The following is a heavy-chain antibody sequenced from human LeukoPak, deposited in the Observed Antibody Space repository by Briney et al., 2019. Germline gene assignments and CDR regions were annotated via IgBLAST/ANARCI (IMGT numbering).Heavy chain of an antibody. CDR1: GFTFSSYS. D-gene: IGHD3-9*01. CDR2: ISSSSSYI. Sequence: GGSLRLSCAASGFTFSSYSMSWVRQAPGKGLEWVSSISSSSSYIYYADSVKGRFTISRDNAKNSLYLQMNSLRAEDTAVYYCARRGSDILTGRDAFDIWGQGTMVTVSS. V-gene: IGHV3-21*01. CDR3: ARRGSDILTGRDAFDI. J-gene: IGHJ3*02.